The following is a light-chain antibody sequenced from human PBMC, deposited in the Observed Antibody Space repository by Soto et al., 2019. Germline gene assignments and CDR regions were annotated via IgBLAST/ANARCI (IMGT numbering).Light chain of an antibody. V-gene: IGKV4-1*01. Sequence: DIVMTQSPDSLSVSLGERATINCKSSQSVLYSSNNKNYLAWYQQKPGQPPKLLIYWASTRESGVPDRFSGSGSGTDFTLAISSLQAEDVAVYYCQQDYSTPPSTFGEGTKVEIK. CDR3: QQDYSTPPST. CDR2: WAS. CDR1: QSVLYSSNNKNY. J-gene: IGKJ1*01.